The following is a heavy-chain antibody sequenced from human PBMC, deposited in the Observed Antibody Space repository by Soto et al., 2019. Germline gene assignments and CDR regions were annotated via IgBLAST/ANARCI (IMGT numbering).Heavy chain of an antibody. CDR1: IASFSSSSYT. Sequence: QLQLQEAGPGLVKPSGTLSPTCTVSIASFSSSSYTGGSIRQPAAKGLERLGCIYYSGTTYYNPSLNSRVTVSVHAEMIQLSLKVTYVTAADTAVYYCGEVHGYCISTIGLGHYDMDDWGQGAIVTVFS. J-gene: IGHJ6*02. CDR2: IYYSGTT. CDR3: GEVHGYCISTIGLGHYDMDD. D-gene: IGHD2-2*01. V-gene: IGHV4-39*01.